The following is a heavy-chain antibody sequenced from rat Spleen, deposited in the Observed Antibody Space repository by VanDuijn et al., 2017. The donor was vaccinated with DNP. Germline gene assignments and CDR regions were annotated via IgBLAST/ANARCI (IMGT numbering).Heavy chain of an antibody. CDR3: ARHVGGSYYYPDY. CDR1: GFTFSDYA. CDR2: ISYDSNNT. V-gene: IGHV5-17*01. Sequence: EVQLVESGGGLVQPGNSLKLSCAASGFTFSDYAMAWVRQSPKKGLEWVATISYDSNNTYYRDSVKGRFTISRDNAKDTLYLQGDSLRSEDTATYYCARHVGGSYYYPDYWGQGVMVTVSS. J-gene: IGHJ2*01. D-gene: IGHD1-12*02.